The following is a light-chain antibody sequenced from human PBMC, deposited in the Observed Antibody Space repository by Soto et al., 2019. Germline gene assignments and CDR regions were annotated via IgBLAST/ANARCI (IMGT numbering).Light chain of an antibody. Sequence: DIQLTQSPSFLSASVGDRVTITCRASQGISSYLAWYQQKPGKDPKLLIYAASTLQSGVPSRFSGSGSGTEFTLTISSLQPEDFATYYCQQLNSYPRFGPGTKVDIK. V-gene: IGKV1-9*01. CDR3: QQLNSYPR. CDR2: AAS. J-gene: IGKJ3*01. CDR1: QGISSY.